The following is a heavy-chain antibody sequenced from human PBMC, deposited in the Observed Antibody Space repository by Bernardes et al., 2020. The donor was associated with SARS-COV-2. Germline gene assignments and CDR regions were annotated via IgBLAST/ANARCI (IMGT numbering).Heavy chain of an antibody. CDR2: IYYSGST. CDR3: ARDCLPAAIAGYNWFDH. Sequence: SETLSLTCTVSGGSISSYYWSWIRQPPGKGLEWIGYIYYSGSTNYNPSLKSRVTISVDTSKNQFSLKLSSVTAADTAVYYCARDCLPAAIAGYNWFDHWGQGTQVTVSS. CDR1: GGSISSYY. V-gene: IGHV4-59*01. J-gene: IGHJ5*02. D-gene: IGHD2-2*01.